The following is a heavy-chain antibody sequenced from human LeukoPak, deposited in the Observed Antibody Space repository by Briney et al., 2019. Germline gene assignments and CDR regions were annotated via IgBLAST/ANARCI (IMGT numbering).Heavy chain of an antibody. CDR3: ARDLPTVTTGDDY. D-gene: IGHD4-17*01. CDR1: GFTFSSYS. J-gene: IGHJ4*02. CDR2: ISSSSSYI. Sequence: GGSLRLSCAASGFTFSSYSMNWVRQAPGTGLEWVSSISSSSSYIYYADSVKGRFTIYRHNAKNSLYLQMNGLRAEDTAVYYCARDLPTVTTGDDYWGQGTLVTVSS. V-gene: IGHV3-21*01.